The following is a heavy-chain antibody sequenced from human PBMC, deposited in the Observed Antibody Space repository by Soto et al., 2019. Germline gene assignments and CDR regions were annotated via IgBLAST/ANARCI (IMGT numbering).Heavy chain of an antibody. CDR3: ARSVAVAGLDY. Sequence: QVQLVESGGGVVQPGRSLRLSCAASGFTLSSYSMHWVRQAPGRGLEWVGVISYDGNKKYYRDSVKGRFSISRDTSNNTVTLHMNSLRPEDTAVYYCARSVAVAGLDYWGQGTLVTVS. D-gene: IGHD6-19*01. J-gene: IGHJ4*02. CDR2: ISYDGNKK. V-gene: IGHV3-30-3*01. CDR1: GFTLSSYS.